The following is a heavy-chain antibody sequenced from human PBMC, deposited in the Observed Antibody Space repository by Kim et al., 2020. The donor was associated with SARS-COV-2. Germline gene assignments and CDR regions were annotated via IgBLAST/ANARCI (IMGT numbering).Heavy chain of an antibody. Sequence: ADSGKGRFTISRDNSKNTLYLQMNSLRAEDTAVYYCAKPGDGGYWYFDLWGRGTLVTVSS. D-gene: IGHD7-27*01. J-gene: IGHJ2*01. CDR3: AKPGDGGYWYFDL. V-gene: IGHV3-53*01.